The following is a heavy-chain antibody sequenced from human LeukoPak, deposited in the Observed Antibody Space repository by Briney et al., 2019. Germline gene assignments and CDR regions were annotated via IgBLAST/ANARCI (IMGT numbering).Heavy chain of an antibody. CDR2: ISAYNGNT. CDR3: AREGTSGSGRSNDAFDI. Sequence: ASVNVSSTASGYTFTSYGISWVRQAPGQGREWMGWISAYNGNTNSAQKLQGRVTITTDTATSTAYMELRSLRSDDTAVYYCAREGTSGSGRSNDAFDIWGQGTMVTVSS. CDR1: GYTFTSYG. J-gene: IGHJ3*02. D-gene: IGHD6-19*01. V-gene: IGHV1-18*01.